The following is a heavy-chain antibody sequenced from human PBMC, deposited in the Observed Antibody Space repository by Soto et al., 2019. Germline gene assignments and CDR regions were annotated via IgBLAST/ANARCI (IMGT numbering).Heavy chain of an antibody. V-gene: IGHV3-48*03. D-gene: IGHD5-12*01. CDR2: ISSSGSTI. CDR1: GFTFSNHE. J-gene: IGHJ6*02. Sequence: GGSLRLSCEASGFTFSNHEMNWVRQAPGKGLEWVSYISSSGSTIYYSDSVKGRFTISRDNAKNALYLQMNRLGAEDTAIYYCARGSGYEYYYYGMDVWGQGTTVTVSS. CDR3: ARGSGYEYYYYGMDV.